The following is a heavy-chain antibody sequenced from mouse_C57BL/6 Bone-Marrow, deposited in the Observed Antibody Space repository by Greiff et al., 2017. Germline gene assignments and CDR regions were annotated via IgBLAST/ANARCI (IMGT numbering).Heavy chain of an antibody. CDR2: IRNKANNHAT. Sequence: EVKVEESGGGLVQPGGSMKLSCAASGFTFSDAWMDWVRQSPEKGLEWVAEIRNKANNHATYYAESVKGRFTISRDDSKSSVYLQMNRLRAEDTGIYYCTLDYYGSGARFDYWGQGTTLTVSS. CDR3: TLDYYGSGARFDY. D-gene: IGHD1-1*01. CDR1: GFTFSDAW. V-gene: IGHV6-6*01. J-gene: IGHJ2*01.